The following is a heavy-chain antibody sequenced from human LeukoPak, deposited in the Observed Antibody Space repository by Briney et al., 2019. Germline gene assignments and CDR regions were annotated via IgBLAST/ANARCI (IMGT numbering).Heavy chain of an antibody. J-gene: IGHJ4*02. Sequence: GGSLRLSCAASGFTFSSYAMSWVRQAPGKGLEWVAVIWYDGSNKYYADSVKGRFTISRDNSKNTLYLQMNSLRAEDTAVYYCARSSAAAAIDYWGQGTLVTVSS. D-gene: IGHD6-13*01. CDR1: GFTFSSYA. CDR2: IWYDGSNK. V-gene: IGHV3-33*08. CDR3: ARSSAAAAIDY.